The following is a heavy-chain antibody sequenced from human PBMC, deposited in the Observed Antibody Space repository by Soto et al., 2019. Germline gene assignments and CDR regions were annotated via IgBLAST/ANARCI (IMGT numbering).Heavy chain of an antibody. J-gene: IGHJ5*02. V-gene: IGHV3-15*07. CDR3: VTDTRGS. D-gene: IGHD3-3*01. Sequence: EVQLVESGGDLVKPGGSLRLSCAASGFTFYTAWLNWVRQAPGKGLEWVGRIKSKNDGETTDYAAPVKGRFTISRDVSITTLYLQMNSLNTDDTAVYYCVTDTRGSWGQGTLVTVSS. CDR1: GFTFYTAW. CDR2: IKSKNDGETT.